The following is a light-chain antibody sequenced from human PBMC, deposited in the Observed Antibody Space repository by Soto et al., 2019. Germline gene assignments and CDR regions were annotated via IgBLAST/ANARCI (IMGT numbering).Light chain of an antibody. CDR1: QGVSRK. CDR2: GGS. CDR3: QQYSSSRT. V-gene: IGKV3-20*01. J-gene: IGKJ1*01. Sequence: DIVMTQSPATLSVAPGERVTFSCRASQGVSRKLAWYQHKPGQAPRLLIYGGSSRATGIPVRFSGSGSETDFTLTITRLEPEDFAVYYCQQYSSSRTFGQGTKVDIK.